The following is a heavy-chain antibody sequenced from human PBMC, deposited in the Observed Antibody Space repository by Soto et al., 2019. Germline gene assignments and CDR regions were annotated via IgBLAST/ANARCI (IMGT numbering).Heavy chain of an antibody. CDR3: ARRYGTTFDY. CDR1: GGSISSYY. Sequence: QVQLQESGPGLVKPSETLSLTCTVSGGSISSYYWSWIRQPPGKGLEWIGYIYYSGSTNYNPSLKGRVTISVDTAKNQSSLKLSSVTAAETAVYYCARRYGTTFDYWAQGTLVSVSS. V-gene: IGHV4-59*01. CDR2: IYYSGST. J-gene: IGHJ4*02. D-gene: IGHD1-7*01.